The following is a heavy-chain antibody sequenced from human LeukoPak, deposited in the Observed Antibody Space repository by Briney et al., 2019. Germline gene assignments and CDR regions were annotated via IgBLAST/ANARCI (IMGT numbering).Heavy chain of an antibody. J-gene: IGHJ4*02. CDR3: ARFRHDSSGSIDY. CDR2: IIPILGIA. Sequence: SVKVSRKASGGTFSSYAISWVRQAPGQGLEWMGRIIPILGIANYAQKFQGRVTITADKSTSTAYMELSSLRSEDTAVYYCARFRHDSSGSIDYWGQGTLVTVSS. D-gene: IGHD3-22*01. CDR1: GGTFSSYA. V-gene: IGHV1-69*04.